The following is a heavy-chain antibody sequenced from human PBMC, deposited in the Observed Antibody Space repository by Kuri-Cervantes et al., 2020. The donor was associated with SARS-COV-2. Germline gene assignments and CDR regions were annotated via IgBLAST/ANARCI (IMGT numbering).Heavy chain of an antibody. CDR1: GFTFSSYA. V-gene: IGHV3-30-3*01. Sequence: GESLKISCAASGFTFSSYAMHWVRQAPGKGLEWVAVISYDGSNKYYADSVKGRFTISRDNSKNTLYLQMNSLRAEDTAVYYCARQLVLDVGVYWGQGTLVTVSS. CDR2: ISYDGSNK. J-gene: IGHJ4*02. D-gene: IGHD6-13*01. CDR3: ARQLVLDVGVY.